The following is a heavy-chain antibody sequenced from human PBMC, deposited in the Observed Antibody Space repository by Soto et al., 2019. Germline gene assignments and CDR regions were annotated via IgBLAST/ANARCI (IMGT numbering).Heavy chain of an antibody. V-gene: IGHV4-59*01. CDR3: SRGSYGRLEH. Sequence: SENLSLTFSVSRGSIKHYYWSWVLQPSGKGLESIGSIFYTGSTKYNPSLKSRVTISLDTSKNHFSLKVTSVTAADTAVYFCSRGSYGRLEHWGEVNLVTVS. D-gene: IGHD6-25*01. CDR1: RGSIKHYY. J-gene: IGHJ4*02. CDR2: IFYTGST.